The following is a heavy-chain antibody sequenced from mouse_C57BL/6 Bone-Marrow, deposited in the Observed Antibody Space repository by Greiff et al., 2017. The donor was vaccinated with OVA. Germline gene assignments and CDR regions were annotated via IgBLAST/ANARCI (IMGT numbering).Heavy chain of an antibody. Sequence: LVESGAELVRPGASVKLSCTASGFNIKDDYMHWVKQRPEQGLEWIGWIDPENGDTEYASKFQGKATITADTSSNTAYLQLSSLTSEDTAVYYCTSGGLFYWGQGTTLTVSS. V-gene: IGHV14-4*01. CDR1: GFNIKDDY. CDR3: TSGGLFY. CDR2: IDPENGDT. J-gene: IGHJ2*01. D-gene: IGHD4-1*01.